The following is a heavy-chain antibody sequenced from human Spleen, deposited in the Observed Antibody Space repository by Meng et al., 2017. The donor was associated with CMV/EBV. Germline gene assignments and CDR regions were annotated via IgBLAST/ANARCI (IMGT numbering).Heavy chain of an antibody. D-gene: IGHD2-2*01. Sequence: SVKVSCKASGGTFRTYGISWVRQAPGQGLEWMGGIIPIFGTTNYAQKFQGRVTITTDGSTSTAYMELSSLRFEDTAFYYCARRVVGYQQRHNWFDPWGQGTLVTVSS. V-gene: IGHV1-69*05. CDR1: GGTFRTYG. CDR2: IIPIFGTT. CDR3: ARRVVGYQQRHNWFDP. J-gene: IGHJ5*02.